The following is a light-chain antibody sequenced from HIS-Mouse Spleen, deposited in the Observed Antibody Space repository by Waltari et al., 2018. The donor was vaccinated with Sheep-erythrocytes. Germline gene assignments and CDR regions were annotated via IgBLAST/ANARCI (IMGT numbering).Light chain of an antibody. CDR3: QAWDSSTAWV. V-gene: IGLV3-1*01. Sequence: SYELTQPPSVSVSPGQTASITCSGDKLGDKYACWYQQKPGQSPVLVIYQDGKRPSGIPERFAGSKSGNTATLTISGTQAMDEADYYCQAWDSSTAWVFGGGTKLTVL. CDR1: KLGDKY. J-gene: IGLJ3*02. CDR2: QDG.